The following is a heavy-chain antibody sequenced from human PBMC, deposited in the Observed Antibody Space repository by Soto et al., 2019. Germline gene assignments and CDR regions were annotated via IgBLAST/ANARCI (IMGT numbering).Heavy chain of an antibody. D-gene: IGHD3-9*01. J-gene: IGHJ6*02. V-gene: IGHV1-2*02. CDR1: GYTFTGYY. CDR3: ARDLRYFDWQPGNGMDV. Sequence: ASVKVSCKASGYTFTGYYMHWVRQAPGQGLEWMGWIIPNSGGTNYAQKFQGRVTITADESTSTAYMELSSLRSEDTAVYYCARDLRYFDWQPGNGMDVWGQGTTVTVSS. CDR2: IIPNSGGT.